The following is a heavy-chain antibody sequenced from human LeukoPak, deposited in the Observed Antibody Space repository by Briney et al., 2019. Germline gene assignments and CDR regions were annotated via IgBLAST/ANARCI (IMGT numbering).Heavy chain of an antibody. V-gene: IGHV3-30-3*01. Sequence: GGSLRLSCAASGFTFSSYAMHWVRQAPGKGLEWVAVISYDGSNKYYADSVKGRFTISRDNSKNTLYLQMNSLRAEDTAVYYCARDPTYGDYVRGYYFDYWDQGTLVTVSS. D-gene: IGHD4-17*01. CDR1: GFTFSSYA. J-gene: IGHJ4*02. CDR3: ARDPTYGDYVRGYYFDY. CDR2: ISYDGSNK.